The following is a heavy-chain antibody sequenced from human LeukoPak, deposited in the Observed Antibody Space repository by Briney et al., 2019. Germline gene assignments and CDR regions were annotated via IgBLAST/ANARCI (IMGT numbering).Heavy chain of an antibody. CDR3: AKTGERDY. J-gene: IGHJ4*02. CDR2: IKEDGTQK. CDR1: GFTFNKSW. V-gene: IGHV3-7*01. Sequence: GGSLRLSCAASGFTFNKSWMSWVRQAPGKGPEWMANIKEDGTQKYYVDSVRGRFTISRDNAENSLYLQMNSLRDEDTAVYYCAKTGERDYWGRGTLVTVSS. D-gene: IGHD7-27*01.